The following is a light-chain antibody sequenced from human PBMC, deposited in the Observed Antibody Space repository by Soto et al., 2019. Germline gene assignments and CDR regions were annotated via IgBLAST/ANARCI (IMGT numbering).Light chain of an antibody. CDR2: NTS. J-gene: IGLJ3*02. CDR1: TGAVTSGHY. CDR3: LLSYSGARV. V-gene: IGLV7-46*01. Sequence: QAVVTQEPSLTVSPGGTVTLTCGSSTGAVTSGHYPYWFQQKPGQAPRTLVYNTSDKHSWAPARFSGSLLGGKAALTLAGAQPEDEAEYYCLLSYSGARVFCGGTTVTVL.